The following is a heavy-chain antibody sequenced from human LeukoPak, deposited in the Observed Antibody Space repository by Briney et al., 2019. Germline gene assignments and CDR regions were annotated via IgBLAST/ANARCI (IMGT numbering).Heavy chain of an antibody. J-gene: IGHJ4*02. CDR3: ARYSYGRHYFDY. D-gene: IGHD5-18*01. V-gene: IGHV4-61*01. CDR2: IYYSGST. Sequence: SETLSLTCTVSGGSVTSGTYYWSWIRQPPGKGLEWIGYIYYSGSTNYNPSLKSRVIISVDTSKNQFSLKLSSVTAADTAVYYCARYSYGRHYFDYWGQGTLVTVSS. CDR1: GGSVTSGTYY.